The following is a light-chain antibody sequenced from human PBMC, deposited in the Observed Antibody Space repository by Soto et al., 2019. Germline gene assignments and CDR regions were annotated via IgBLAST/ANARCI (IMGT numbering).Light chain of an antibody. J-gene: IGKJ5*01. CDR1: QNIRSNY. V-gene: IGKV3-20*01. CDR3: QQYGGSPIS. CDR2: DAS. Sequence: EILLTQSPGTLSLSPGERGTLYCRASQNIRSNYLAWYQQKPGQAPRLLISDASTRAAGIPDRLSGSGSGTDFTLTISRLEPEDFAVYYCQQYGGSPISFGQGTRLEIK.